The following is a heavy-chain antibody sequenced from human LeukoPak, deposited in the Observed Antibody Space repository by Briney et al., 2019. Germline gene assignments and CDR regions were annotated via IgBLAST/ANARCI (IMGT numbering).Heavy chain of an antibody. CDR3: ARGETMARGVIGSRYSDH. CDR2: IYHSGST. J-gene: IGHJ2*01. D-gene: IGHD3-10*01. Sequence: SSETLSLTCAVSGGSISSNNWWSWVRQPPGKGLEWIGEIYHSGSTNYNPSLKSRVTISLDKSKNQFSLKLNSVTAADTAVYYCARGETMARGVIGSRYSDHWGRGTLLTVSS. CDR1: GGSISSNNW. V-gene: IGHV4-4*02.